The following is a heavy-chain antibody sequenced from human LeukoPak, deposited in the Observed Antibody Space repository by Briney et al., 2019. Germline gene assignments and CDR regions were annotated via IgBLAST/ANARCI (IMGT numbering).Heavy chain of an antibody. CDR2: MYSGGST. D-gene: IGHD6-19*01. CDR3: ARDSRYSSGWYYFDY. CDR1: GFTVSSNY. J-gene: IGHJ4*02. Sequence: GGSLRLSCAASGFTVSSNYMNWVRQAPGKGLEWVSVMYSGGSTFYGDSVKGRFTISRDNSMNTLYLQMNSLRAEDTAVYYCARDSRYSSGWYYFDYWGQGTLVTVSS. V-gene: IGHV3-66*01.